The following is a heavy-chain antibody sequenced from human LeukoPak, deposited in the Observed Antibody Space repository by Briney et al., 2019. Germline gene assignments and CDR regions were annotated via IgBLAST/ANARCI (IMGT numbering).Heavy chain of an antibody. D-gene: IGHD3-9*01. CDR3: ARLTGVRAYYYMDV. J-gene: IGHJ6*03. CDR1: GFTFSSYS. V-gene: IGHV3-21*01. Sequence: GGSLRLSCAASGFTFSSYSMNWVRQAPGKGLEWVSSISSSSSYIYYAGSVKGRFTISRDNAENSLYLQMNSLRAEDTAVYYCARLTGVRAYYYMDVWGKGTTVTVSS. CDR2: ISSSSSYI.